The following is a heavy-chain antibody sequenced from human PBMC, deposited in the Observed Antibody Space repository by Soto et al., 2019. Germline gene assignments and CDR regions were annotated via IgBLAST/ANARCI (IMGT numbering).Heavy chain of an antibody. D-gene: IGHD5-12*01. CDR1: GFNFSDFY. Sequence: PGGSLRLSCAASGFNFSDFYISWIRQAPGKGLERVSFISATGETTYYAESVKGRFTISRDNAQKSLDLQMNSLRDEDTAMYYCVGQLRGSTRKYYFHFWGQGTLVTVSA. CDR3: VGQLRGSTRKYYFHF. J-gene: IGHJ4*02. CDR2: ISATGETT. V-gene: IGHV3-11*01.